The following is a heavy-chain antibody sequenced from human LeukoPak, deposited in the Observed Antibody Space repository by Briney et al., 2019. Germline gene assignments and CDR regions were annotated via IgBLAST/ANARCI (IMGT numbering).Heavy chain of an antibody. J-gene: IGHJ1*01. V-gene: IGHV4-31*03. CDR2: IYYSGST. CDR1: GGSISSGGYY. D-gene: IGHD2-15*01. Sequence: PSQTLSLTCTVSGGSISSGGYYWTWIRQHPGKGLEWIGYIYYSGSTYYNPSFKSRVTISVDTSKNQFSLGLSSVTAADTAVYYCALGYCGGGSCYAREYFQHWGQGTLVTVSS. CDR3: ALGYCGGGSCYAREYFQH.